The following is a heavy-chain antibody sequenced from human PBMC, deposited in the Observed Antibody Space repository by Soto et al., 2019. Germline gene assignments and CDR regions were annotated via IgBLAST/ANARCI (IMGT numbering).Heavy chain of an antibody. D-gene: IGHD3-22*01. CDR1: GYTFTSYG. V-gene: IGHV1-18*01. Sequence: QVQLVQSGAEVKKPGASVKVSCKASGYTFTSYGISWVRQVPGQGLEWIGWISAYNGNTNYAQKLQGRVTMTTDTSTSTAYMQLRSLRSDDTAVYYCARDRRGGDESSGYYPYNWFDPWGQGTLVTVSS. CDR3: ARDRRGGDESSGYYPYNWFDP. J-gene: IGHJ5*02. CDR2: ISAYNGNT.